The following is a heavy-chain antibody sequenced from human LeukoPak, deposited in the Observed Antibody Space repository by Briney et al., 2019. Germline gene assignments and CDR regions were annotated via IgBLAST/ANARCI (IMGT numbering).Heavy chain of an antibody. J-gene: IGHJ4*02. Sequence: GRSLRLSCAASGFTFSSYGMHWVRQAPGKGLEWVSGISGSGGSSYYADSVKGRFTISRDNSKNTLYLQMNSLRAEDTAVYYCAKGADIVTTFSDYWGQGTLVTVSS. CDR3: AKGADIVTTFSDY. V-gene: IGHV3-23*01. CDR2: ISGSGGSS. D-gene: IGHD5-12*01. CDR1: GFTFSSYG.